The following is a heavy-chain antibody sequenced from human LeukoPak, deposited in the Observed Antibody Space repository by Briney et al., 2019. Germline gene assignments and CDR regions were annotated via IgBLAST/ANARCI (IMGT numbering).Heavy chain of an antibody. CDR3: ARDLGGFGELSVNWFDP. CDR1: GGSISSSSYY. J-gene: IGHJ5*02. CDR2: IYYSGST. Sequence: SETLSLTCTVSGGSISSSSYYWGWIRQPPGKGLEWIGSIYYSGSTYYNPSLKSRVTISVDTSKNQFSLKLSSVTAADTAVYYCARDLGGFGELSVNWFDPWGQGTLVTVSS. D-gene: IGHD3-10*01. V-gene: IGHV4-39*07.